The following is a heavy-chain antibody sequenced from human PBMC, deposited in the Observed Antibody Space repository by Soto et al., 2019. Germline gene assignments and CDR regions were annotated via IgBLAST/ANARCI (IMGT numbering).Heavy chain of an antibody. Sequence: GASVKVSCKASGGTFSSYAISWVRQAPGQGLEWMGGIIPIFGTANYAQKFQERVTITRDMSTSTAYMELSSLRSEDTAVYYCAADQYYYDSSGYYYFDYWGQGTLVTVSS. D-gene: IGHD3-22*01. CDR1: GGTFSSYA. CDR2: IIPIFGTA. J-gene: IGHJ4*02. CDR3: AADQYYYDSSGYYYFDY. V-gene: IGHV1-69*05.